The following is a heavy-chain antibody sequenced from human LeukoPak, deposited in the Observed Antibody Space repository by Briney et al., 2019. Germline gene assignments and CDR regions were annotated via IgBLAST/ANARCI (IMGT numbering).Heavy chain of an antibody. CDR2: VSGSGGST. Sequence: GGSLRLPCAASGLTFSSYAMSWVRQAPGKGLEWVSTVSGSGGSTYYADSVQGRFTISRDNSKNTLYLQMNSLRAEDTAVYYCAKERSAPWPNWFDPWGQGTLVTVSS. V-gene: IGHV3-23*01. CDR1: GLTFSSYA. J-gene: IGHJ5*02. CDR3: AKERSAPWPNWFDP. D-gene: IGHD6-25*01.